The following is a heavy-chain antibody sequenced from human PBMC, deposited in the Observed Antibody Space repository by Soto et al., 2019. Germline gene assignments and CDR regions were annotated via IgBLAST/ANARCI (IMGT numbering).Heavy chain of an antibody. CDR1: GGSISSGGYY. Sequence: PSETLSLTCTVSGGSISSGGYYWSWIRQHPGKGLEWIGCIYYSGSTYYNPSLKSRVTISVDTSKNQFSLKLSSVTAADTAVYYCARGRSVAQGLDYWGQGTLVTVSS. CDR2: IYYSGST. J-gene: IGHJ4*02. V-gene: IGHV4-31*03. CDR3: ARGRSVAQGLDY. D-gene: IGHD3-10*01.